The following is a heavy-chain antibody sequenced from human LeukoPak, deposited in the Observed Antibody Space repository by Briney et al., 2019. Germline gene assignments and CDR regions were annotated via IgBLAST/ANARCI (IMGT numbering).Heavy chain of an antibody. D-gene: IGHD3-10*01. J-gene: IGHJ4*02. CDR3: TTDPGRRVRGY. CDR1: GFTFPNAW. Sequence: KAGGSLRLSCAASGFTFPNAWVNWVRQAPGKGLEWVGHIKSKGNGGTIDYAAPVNGRFTISGDDSKNTVYLQMNSLEIEDTAVYFCTTDPGRRVRGYWGQGTLVTVSS. CDR2: IKSKGNGGTI. V-gene: IGHV3-15*01.